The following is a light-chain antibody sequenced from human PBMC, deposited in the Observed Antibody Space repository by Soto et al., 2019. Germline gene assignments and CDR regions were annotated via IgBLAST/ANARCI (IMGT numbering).Light chain of an antibody. CDR3: QQYYSPPFT. CDR1: QRVLHSSDNRNY. CDR2: GAS. V-gene: IGKV4-1*01. Sequence: DIVMTQSPDSLAGSPGERATINCKSSQRVLHSSDNRNYLAWYQQKAGQTPRLLIYGASTRESGVPARFRGTGSGTDFTLTISSLQAEDVAVYYCQQYYSPPFTFGPGTKVEVK. J-gene: IGKJ3*01.